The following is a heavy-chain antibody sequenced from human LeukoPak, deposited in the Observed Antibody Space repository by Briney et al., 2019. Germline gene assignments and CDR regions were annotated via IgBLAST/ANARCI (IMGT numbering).Heavy chain of an antibody. V-gene: IGHV3-66*01. D-gene: IGHD3-22*01. CDR1: GFTVSSNY. CDR2: IYSGGST. Sequence: GGSLRLSCAASGFTVSSNYMSWVRQAPGKGLEWVSVIYSGGSTYYADSVKGRFTISRDNSKNTLYLQMNSLRAEDTAVYYCARVGTMIVVPYYFDYWGQGTLVTVSS. CDR3: ARVGTMIVVPYYFDY. J-gene: IGHJ4*02.